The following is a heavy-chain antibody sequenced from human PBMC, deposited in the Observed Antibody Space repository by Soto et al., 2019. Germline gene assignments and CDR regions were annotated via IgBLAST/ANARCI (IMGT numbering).Heavy chain of an antibody. D-gene: IGHD3-3*02. V-gene: IGHV1-46*04. CDR2: VNPRDGST. CDR3: APSSWHFVVFQP. CDR1: EYIFTTYY. Sequence: QVQVVQSGAEVKKPGASVKVSCKASEYIFTTYYIHWVRQAPGQGLEWMGVVNPRDGSTNYAQKLQGRVTITRPSPTRTLYMELRSLRTAHAALYYCAPSSWHFVVFQPWGQGTLVTLSS. J-gene: IGHJ1*01.